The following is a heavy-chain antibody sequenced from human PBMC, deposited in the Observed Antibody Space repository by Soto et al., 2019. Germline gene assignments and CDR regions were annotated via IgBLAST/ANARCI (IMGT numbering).Heavy chain of an antibody. Sequence: QAGGSLRLSCAASGFTFSPYEMNWVRQAPGKGPEWVSYISGGGDTIYYADSVRGRFTISRDNAMNTLYLQMNSLRVEDTAIYYCAGDGRGGAGFLNSYGLDVWGRGTTVTVSS. CDR2: ISGGGDTI. CDR3: AGDGRGGAGFLNSYGLDV. J-gene: IGHJ6*02. CDR1: GFTFSPYE. V-gene: IGHV3-48*03. D-gene: IGHD1-26*01.